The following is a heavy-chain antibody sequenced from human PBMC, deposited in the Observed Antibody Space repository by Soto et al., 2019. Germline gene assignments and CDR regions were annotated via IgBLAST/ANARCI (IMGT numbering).Heavy chain of an antibody. CDR2: IYYSGST. V-gene: IGHV4-39*01. CDR1: GSSISSSSYY. D-gene: IGHD1-1*01. CDR3: ARWPQLKPRFDY. J-gene: IGHJ4*02. Sequence: SETLSLTCTVSGSSISSSSYYWGWIRQPPGKGLEWIGSIYYSGSTYYNPSLKSRVTISVDTSKNQFSLKLSSVTAADTAVYYCARWPQLKPRFDYWGQGTLVTVSS.